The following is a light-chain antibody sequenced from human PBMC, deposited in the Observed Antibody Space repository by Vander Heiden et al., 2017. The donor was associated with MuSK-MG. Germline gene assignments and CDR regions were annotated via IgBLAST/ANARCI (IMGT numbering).Light chain of an antibody. CDR1: QSISSW. V-gene: IGKV1-5*03. CDR2: KAS. Sequence: DIQMTQSPSTLSASVGDRVTITCRASQSISSWLAWYQQKPGKAPKLLIYKASSLESGVPSRFSGSGSGTEFTLTISSLQPDDFATYYCQQYNSYSGTLGNETKVEIK. CDR3: QQYNSYSGT. J-gene: IGKJ1*01.